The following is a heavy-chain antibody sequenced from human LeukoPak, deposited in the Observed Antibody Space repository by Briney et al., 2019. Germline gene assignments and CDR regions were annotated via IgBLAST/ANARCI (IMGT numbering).Heavy chain of an antibody. CDR1: GGSFSGYY. CDR2: INHSGST. CDR3: ARLSNYYGMDV. J-gene: IGHJ6*02. Sequence: SETLSLTCAVYGGSFSGYYWSWIRQPPGKGLEWIGEINHSGSTNYNPSLKSRVTISVDTSKNQFSLKLSAVTAADTAVYYCARLSNYYGMDVWGQGTTVTVS. V-gene: IGHV4-34*01.